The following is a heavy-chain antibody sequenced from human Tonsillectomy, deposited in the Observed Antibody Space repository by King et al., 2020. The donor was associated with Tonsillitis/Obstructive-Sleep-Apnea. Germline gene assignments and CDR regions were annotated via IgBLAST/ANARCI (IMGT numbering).Heavy chain of an antibody. Sequence: VQLVESGGGLVQPGGSLRLSCAASGFTFSNYWVYWVRPAPGKGLEWVANIKQDGSEKYYVDSVKGRFTISRDNAKNSLYLQMNSLRAEDTAVYYCARDKAGGWYFDLWGRGTLVTVSS. CDR2: IKQDGSEK. J-gene: IGHJ2*01. V-gene: IGHV3-7*03. CDR3: ARDKAGGWYFDL. CDR1: GFTFSNYW. D-gene: IGHD3-10*01.